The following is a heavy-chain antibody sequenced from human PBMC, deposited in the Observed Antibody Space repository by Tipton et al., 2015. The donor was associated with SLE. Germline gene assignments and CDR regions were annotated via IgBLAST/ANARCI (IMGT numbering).Heavy chain of an antibody. CDR3: ARGPYYYMDV. CDR2: LNHSGGT. CDR1: GGSFSGHY. J-gene: IGHJ6*03. Sequence: LRLSCAVYGGSFSGHYWSWIRQPPGKGLECVGELNHSGGTNSNPPLKSRVTISLDTSKNQFSLNLSSVTAADTAVYYCARGPYYYMDVWGKGTTVTVSS. V-gene: IGHV4-34*01.